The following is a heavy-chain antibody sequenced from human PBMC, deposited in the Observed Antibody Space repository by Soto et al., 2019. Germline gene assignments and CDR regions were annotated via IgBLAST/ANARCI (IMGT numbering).Heavy chain of an antibody. J-gene: IGHJ6*02. D-gene: IGHD1-7*01. CDR2: IDPSDSYT. CDR3: ARRGLAGTIYYYYGMDV. V-gene: IGHV5-10-1*01. Sequence: PGESLKISCKGSGYSFTSYWISWVRQMPGKGLEWMGRIDPSDSYTNYSPSFQGHVTISADKSISTAYLQWSSLKASDTAMYYCARRGLAGTIYYYYGMDVWGQGTTVTVSS. CDR1: GYSFTSYW.